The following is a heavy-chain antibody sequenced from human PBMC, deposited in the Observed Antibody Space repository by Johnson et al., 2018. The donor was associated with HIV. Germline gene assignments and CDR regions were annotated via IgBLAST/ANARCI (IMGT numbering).Heavy chain of an antibody. Sequence: VQLVESGGGLVQPGGSLRLSCAASGFTFSSYAMTWVRQAPGKGLEWVSTISGSGSSTFYRDSVKGRFTISRDNSKNTLYLQMNSLRAEDMAVYYCAKEQWFGELFSAFDIWGQGTMVIVSS. CDR1: GFTFSSYA. J-gene: IGHJ3*02. CDR2: ISGSGSST. V-gene: IGHV3-23*04. CDR3: AKEQWFGELFSAFDI. D-gene: IGHD3-10*01.